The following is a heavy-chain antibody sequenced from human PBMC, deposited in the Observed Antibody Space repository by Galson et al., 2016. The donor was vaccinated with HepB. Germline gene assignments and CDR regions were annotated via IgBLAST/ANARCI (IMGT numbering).Heavy chain of an antibody. CDR3: AKGLPGRWFPPQYFDL. D-gene: IGHD1-1*01. CDR1: GFTFSTYA. Sequence: SLRLSCAASGFTFSTYAMSWVRQAPGKGLEWVSALSFSGGSTYYADSVKGRFTISRDNSKDTLSLEMNSLRVEDTAVYYCAKGLPGRWFPPQYFDLWGRGTLVTVSS. CDR2: LSFSGGST. J-gene: IGHJ2*01. V-gene: IGHV3-23*01.